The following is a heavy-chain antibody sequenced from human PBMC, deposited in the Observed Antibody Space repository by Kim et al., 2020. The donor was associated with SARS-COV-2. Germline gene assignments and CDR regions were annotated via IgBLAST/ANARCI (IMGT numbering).Heavy chain of an antibody. V-gene: IGHV3-7*01. Sequence: GGSLRLSCAASGFTVSSYWMSWVRQAPGKGLEWVANIKQDGSEKYYVDSVKGRFTISRDNAKNSLYLQMNSLRAEDTAVYYCARDWAYYDFWSGSTRGRVDAFDIWGQGTMVTVSS. CDR1: GFTVSSYW. CDR3: ARDWAYYDFWSGSTRGRVDAFDI. D-gene: IGHD3-3*01. CDR2: IKQDGSEK. J-gene: IGHJ3*02.